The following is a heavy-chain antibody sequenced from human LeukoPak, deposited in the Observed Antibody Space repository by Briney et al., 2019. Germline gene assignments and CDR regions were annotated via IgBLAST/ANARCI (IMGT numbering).Heavy chain of an antibody. CDR1: GFTFDDYA. CDR3: ARDLYSYGSYYMDV. V-gene: IGHV3-43*02. D-gene: IGHD5-18*01. Sequence: PGGSLRLSCAASGFTFDDYAMHWVRQAPGKGLEWVSLISGGGGSTYYADSVKGRFTISRDNAKNSLYLQMNSLRAEDTAVYYCARDLYSYGSYYMDVWGKGTTVTVSS. CDR2: ISGGGGST. J-gene: IGHJ6*03.